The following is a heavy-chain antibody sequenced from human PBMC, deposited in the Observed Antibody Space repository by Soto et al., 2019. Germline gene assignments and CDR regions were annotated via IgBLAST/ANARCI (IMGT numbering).Heavy chain of an antibody. CDR2: IFPGDAET. Sequence: PVGSLKISCHGSGYNFATHWIGWGRHKAGKGLEWMGIIFPGDAETRYSPSFQGHITISADKSISIAYLRWSGLKASDTGMYYCAAPGGFGMDVWGQGTTVTVSS. CDR1: GYNFATHW. CDR3: AAPGGFGMDV. V-gene: IGHV5-51*01. J-gene: IGHJ6*02. D-gene: IGHD5-12*01.